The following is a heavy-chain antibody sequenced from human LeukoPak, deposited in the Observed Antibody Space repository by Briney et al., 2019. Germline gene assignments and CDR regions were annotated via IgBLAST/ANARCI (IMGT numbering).Heavy chain of an antibody. J-gene: IGHJ4*02. Sequence: GGSLRLSCAASGFTFGSYAMRWVRQAPGKGLEWVAVISYDGSNKYYADSVKGRFTISRDNSKNTLYLQMNSLRAEDTAVYYCARNSQSGYYRTYYFDYWGQGTLVTVSS. V-gene: IGHV3-30-3*01. CDR1: GFTFGSYA. CDR3: ARNSQSGYYRTYYFDY. CDR2: ISYDGSNK. D-gene: IGHD3-22*01.